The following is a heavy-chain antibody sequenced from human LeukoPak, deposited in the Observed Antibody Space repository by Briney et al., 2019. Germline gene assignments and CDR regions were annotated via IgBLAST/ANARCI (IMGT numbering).Heavy chain of an antibody. V-gene: IGHV3-23*01. Sequence: GGSLRLSCAASGFTFSSYAMSWVRQAPGKGLEWVSAISGSGGSTYYADSVKGRFTTSRNTSNNTLYLQMNSLRAEDTAVYYCAKGSGSYNYWGQGTLVTVSS. D-gene: IGHD1-26*01. CDR1: GFTFSSYA. CDR3: AKGSGSYNY. CDR2: ISGSGGST. J-gene: IGHJ4*02.